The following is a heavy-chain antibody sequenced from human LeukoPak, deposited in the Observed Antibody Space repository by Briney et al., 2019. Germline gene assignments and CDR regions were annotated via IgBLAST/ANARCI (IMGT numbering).Heavy chain of an antibody. V-gene: IGHV4-59*01. CDR2: IYYSGST. D-gene: IGHD5-24*01. CDR3: AKALTQMATITIYFDY. Sequence: SETLSLTCTVSGVSISSYYWSWIRQPPGKGLEWIGYIYYSGSTNYNPSLKSRVTISVETSKNEFSLKLTSVTAADTAVYYCAKALTQMATITIYFDYWGQGTLVTVSS. J-gene: IGHJ4*02. CDR1: GVSISSYY.